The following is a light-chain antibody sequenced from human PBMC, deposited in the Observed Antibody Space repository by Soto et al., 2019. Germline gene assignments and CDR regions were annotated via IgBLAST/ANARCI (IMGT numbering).Light chain of an antibody. CDR2: DAS. Sequence: DIQLTQSPSTLSASVGDRVSITCRASQSISTWLAWYQQKPGKDPKLLIFDASSLESRVSSRFSGRGSGTRYTLTLSSLQPDDFATYYCQQYSTYPWTCGQGAKVEFK. CDR1: QSISTW. J-gene: IGKJ1*01. V-gene: IGKV1-5*01. CDR3: QQYSTYPWT.